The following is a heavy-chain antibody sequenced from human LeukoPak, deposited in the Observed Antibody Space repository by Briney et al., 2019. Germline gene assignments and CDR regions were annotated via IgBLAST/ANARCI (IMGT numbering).Heavy chain of an antibody. V-gene: IGHV4-34*01. CDR1: GGSISSYY. Sequence: PSETLSLTCTVSGGSISSYYWSWIRQPPGKGLEWIGEINHSGSTNYNPSLKSRVTVSVDTSKNQFSLKLSSVTAADTAVYYCARSVPHSSGYYQEGFDYWGQGTLVTVSS. J-gene: IGHJ4*02. CDR3: ARSVPHSSGYYQEGFDY. CDR2: INHSGST. D-gene: IGHD3-22*01.